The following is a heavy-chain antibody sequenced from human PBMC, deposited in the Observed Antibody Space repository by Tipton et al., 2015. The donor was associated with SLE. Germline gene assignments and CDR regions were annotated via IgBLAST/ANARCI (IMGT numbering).Heavy chain of an antibody. V-gene: IGHV3-21*01. J-gene: IGHJ6*03. CDR1: GFTFSSYS. Sequence: SLRLSCAASGFTFSSYSMNWVRQAPGKGLEWVSSISSSSSYIYYADSMKGRFTISRDNAKNSLYLQMNSLRAEDTAVYYCARDACSSTSCYRYYYYMDVWGKGTTVTVSS. D-gene: IGHD2-2*02. CDR3: ARDACSSTSCYRYYYYMDV. CDR2: ISSSSSYI.